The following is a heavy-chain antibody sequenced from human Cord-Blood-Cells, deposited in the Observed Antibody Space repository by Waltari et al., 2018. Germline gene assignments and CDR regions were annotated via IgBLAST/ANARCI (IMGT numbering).Heavy chain of an antibody. D-gene: IGHD6-13*01. Sequence: QLQLQESCPGLGKPSETLSLACTFSGRPISSSTYDWGLIRQPPGMGLEWIGSIYYSGSTDYNPALKSRVTISVDTSKNQFSLKLRSVTATGTAVYYCASRTYSRGWYDSWGQGTLVTVSS. CDR2: IYYSGST. CDR1: GRPISSSTYD. CDR3: ASRTYSRGWYDS. J-gene: IGHJ5*01. V-gene: IGHV4-39*07.